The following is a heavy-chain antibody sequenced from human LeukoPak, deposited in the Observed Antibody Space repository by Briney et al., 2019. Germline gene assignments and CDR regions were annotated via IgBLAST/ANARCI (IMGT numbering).Heavy chain of an antibody. CDR3: AKDLMVRGVIITGEVYFDY. CDR2: IRYDGSNK. J-gene: IGHJ4*02. D-gene: IGHD3-10*01. Sequence: GGSLRLSCAASGFTFSSYGMHWVRQAPGKGLEWGAFIRYDGSNKYYADSVKGRFTISRDNSKNTQYLQMNSRRAEDTAVYYCAKDLMVRGVIITGEVYFDYWGQGTLVTVSS. CDR1: GFTFSSYG. V-gene: IGHV3-30*02.